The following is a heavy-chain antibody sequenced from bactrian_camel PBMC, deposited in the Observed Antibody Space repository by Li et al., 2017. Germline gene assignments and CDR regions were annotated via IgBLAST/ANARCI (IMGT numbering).Heavy chain of an antibody. CDR1: GFTFSCS. V-gene: IGHV3S53*01. J-gene: IGHJ4*01. Sequence: VQLVESGGGLVQPGGSLRLSCAASGFTFSCSMGWYRQAPGKERDLVSTITPDGTSYYTDSVKGRFTISRDNAKNTLYLQLNSLKTEDTAMYFCAKDYQYYHSWVQGTQVTVS. CDR3: AKDYQYYHS. CDR2: ITPDGTS. D-gene: IGHD1*01.